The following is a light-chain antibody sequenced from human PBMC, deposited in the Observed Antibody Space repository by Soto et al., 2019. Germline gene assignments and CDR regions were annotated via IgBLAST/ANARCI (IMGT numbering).Light chain of an antibody. J-gene: IGKJ5*01. CDR1: QSVNTN. CDR2: GPS. CDR3: HQYHEWPMT. Sequence: EIVMTQSPVTLSVSPGERATVSCKTSQSVNTNLAWYQQKPGQVPRLLIYGPSTRAIGIPDRFSGSGSGTEFTLTITSLQSEDFAVYYCHQYHEWPMTFGQGTRLESK. V-gene: IGKV3-15*01.